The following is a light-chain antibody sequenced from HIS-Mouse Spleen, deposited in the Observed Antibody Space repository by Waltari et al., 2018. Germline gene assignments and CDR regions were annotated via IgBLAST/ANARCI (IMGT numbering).Light chain of an antibody. V-gene: IGKV1-33*01. CDR3: PQYDNLPLT. CDR2: DAS. CDR1: EDMCNY. Sequence: DIQMTQSPSSLSAAVGDRVTNTCQASEDMCNYLNWYQQKPGKAPKLLIYDASNFETGVPSRFSGSGSGTDFTFTISSLQPEDIATYYCPQYDNLPLTFGGGTKVEIK. J-gene: IGKJ4*02.